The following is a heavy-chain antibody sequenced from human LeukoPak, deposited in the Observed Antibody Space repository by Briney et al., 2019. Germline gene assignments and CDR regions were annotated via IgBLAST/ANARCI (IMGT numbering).Heavy chain of an antibody. CDR3: ARDFGGVAGTWYDAFDI. Sequence: PGGSLRLSCAASGFSVSNYHMSWVRQAPGKGLECVSVIYSGGSTFYADSVKGRFTISRDNSKNTLDLQMNRLRAEDTAVYYCARDFGGVAGTWYDAFDIWGQGTMVTVSS. D-gene: IGHD6-19*01. CDR1: GFSVSNYH. CDR2: IYSGGST. V-gene: IGHV3-53*01. J-gene: IGHJ3*02.